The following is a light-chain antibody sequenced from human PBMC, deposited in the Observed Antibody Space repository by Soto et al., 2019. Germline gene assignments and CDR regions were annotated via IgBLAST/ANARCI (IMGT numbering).Light chain of an antibody. CDR1: SSNIGNNF. J-gene: IGLJ2*01. CDR3: ETWDNSLNGVV. Sequence: QSVLTQPPSVSAAPGQKVTIYCSGSSSNIGNNFVSWYQQLPGTAPKLLIYENNKRPSGIPDRFSGSKSGTSATLGITGLQTGDEADYYCETWDNSLNGVVFGGGTKLTVL. CDR2: ENN. V-gene: IGLV1-51*02.